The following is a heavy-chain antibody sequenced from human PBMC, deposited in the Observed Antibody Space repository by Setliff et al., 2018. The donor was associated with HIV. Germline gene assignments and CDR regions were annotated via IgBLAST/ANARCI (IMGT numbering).Heavy chain of an antibody. Sequence: SVKVSCKASGGTFSSYAISWVRQAPGQGLEWMGGIIPILGIANYAQKFQGRVTITADESTSTAYMELSSLRSEDTAVYYCARGIKDDIYDLLATGTWFDPWGQGTLVTVSS. CDR2: IIPILGIA. D-gene: IGHD3-9*01. CDR3: ARGIKDDIYDLLATGTWFDP. CDR1: GGTFSSYA. J-gene: IGHJ5*02. V-gene: IGHV1-69*10.